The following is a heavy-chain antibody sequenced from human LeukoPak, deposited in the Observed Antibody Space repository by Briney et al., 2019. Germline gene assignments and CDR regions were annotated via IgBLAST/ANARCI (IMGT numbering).Heavy chain of an antibody. D-gene: IGHD5-12*01. J-gene: IGHJ4*02. V-gene: IGHV4-59*01. CDR2: IYYSGST. CDR3: ARARGTVAIDY. CDR1: GGSISSFY. Sequence: SETLSLTCTVSGGSISSFYWSWIRQPPGKELEWIGYIYYSGSTNYNPSLKSRVTISIDSSKNQFSLKLTSVTAADTAVYYCARARGTVAIDYWGQGTLVTVSS.